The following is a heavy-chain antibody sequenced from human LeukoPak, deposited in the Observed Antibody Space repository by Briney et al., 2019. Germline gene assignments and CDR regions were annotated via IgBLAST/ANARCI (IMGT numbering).Heavy chain of an antibody. V-gene: IGHV3-30*18. Sequence: PGRSLRLSCAASGFTFSSYGMHWVRQASGKGLEWVAVISYDGSNKYYADSVKGRFTISRDNSKNTLYLQMNSLRAEDTAVYYCAKSTDLYSSGRFDAFDIWGQGTMVTVSS. CDR3: AKSTDLYSSGRFDAFDI. CDR2: ISYDGSNK. J-gene: IGHJ3*02. D-gene: IGHD6-19*01. CDR1: GFTFSSYG.